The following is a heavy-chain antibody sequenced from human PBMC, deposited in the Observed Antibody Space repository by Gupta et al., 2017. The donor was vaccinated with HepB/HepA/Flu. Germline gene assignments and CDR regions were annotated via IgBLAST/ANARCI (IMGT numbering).Heavy chain of an antibody. CDR3: ARVGVFSDYDFWSGYYKEGLYYFDY. J-gene: IGHJ4*02. CDR2: ISAYNGNT. V-gene: IGHV1-18*01. Sequence: QAQLVQSGAEVKKPGASVKVSCQASGYTFTSYGTSWVRQAPGQGLEWVGWISAYNGNTNYAQKLQGRVTMTTDTSTSTAYMELRSLRSDDTAVYYCARVGVFSDYDFWSGYYKEGLYYFDYWGQGTLVTVSS. D-gene: IGHD3-3*01. CDR1: GYTFTSYG.